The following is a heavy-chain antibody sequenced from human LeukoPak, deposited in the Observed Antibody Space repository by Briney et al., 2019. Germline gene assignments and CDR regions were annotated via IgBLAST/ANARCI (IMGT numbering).Heavy chain of an antibody. Sequence: GRSLRLSCAASGFTFSSYGMHWVRQAPGKGLEWVAVISYDGSNKYYADSVKGRFTISRDNSKSTLYLQMNSLRAEDTAVYYCAKGSSSWYGAFDYWGQGTLVTVSS. CDR2: ISYDGSNK. J-gene: IGHJ4*02. CDR1: GFTFSSYG. V-gene: IGHV3-30*18. D-gene: IGHD6-13*01. CDR3: AKGSSSWYGAFDY.